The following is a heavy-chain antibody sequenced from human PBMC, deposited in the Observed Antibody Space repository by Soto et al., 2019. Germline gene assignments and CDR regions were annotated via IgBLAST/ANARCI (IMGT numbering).Heavy chain of an antibody. CDR3: AKDPLGYCSSTSCYLGFVDY. D-gene: IGHD2-2*01. Sequence: GGSLRLSCAASGFTFSSYGMHWVRQAPGKGLEWVAVISYDGSNKYYADSVKGRFTISRDNSKNTLYLQMNSLRAEDTAVYYCAKDPLGYCSSTSCYLGFVDYWGQGTLVTVSS. J-gene: IGHJ4*02. CDR2: ISYDGSNK. V-gene: IGHV3-30*18. CDR1: GFTFSSYG.